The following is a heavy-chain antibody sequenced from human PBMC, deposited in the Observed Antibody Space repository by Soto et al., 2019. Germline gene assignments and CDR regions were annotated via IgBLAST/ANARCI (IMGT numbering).Heavy chain of an antibody. Sequence: QVQLQESGPGLVKPSQTLSLTCRVSGGSISTGVWYWSWVREHPGKGLEWIGDIYNRGTTSYNPSLRSRVTISRDTSKNQVSLKVNSVTAADTAVYYCARVSAGGTRWFDSCGQGIRVTVSS. CDR2: IYNRGTT. CDR1: GGSISTGVWY. D-gene: IGHD6-13*01. J-gene: IGHJ5*01. V-gene: IGHV4-31*03. CDR3: ARVSAGGTRWFDS.